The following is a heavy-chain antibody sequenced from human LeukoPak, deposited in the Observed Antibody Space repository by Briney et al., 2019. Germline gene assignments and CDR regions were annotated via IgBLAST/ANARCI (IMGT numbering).Heavy chain of an antibody. J-gene: IGHJ4*02. V-gene: IGHV3-7*01. CDR1: GFTFSSYW. Sequence: GGSLRLSCAASGFTFSSYWMSWVRQAPGKGLEWVANIKQDGSEKYYVDSVKGRFTISRDNAKNSLYLQMNSLRAEDTAVYYCARDAYDSSGYPFDYWGQGTLATVSS. CDR3: ARDAYDSSGYPFDY. D-gene: IGHD3-22*01. CDR2: IKQDGSEK.